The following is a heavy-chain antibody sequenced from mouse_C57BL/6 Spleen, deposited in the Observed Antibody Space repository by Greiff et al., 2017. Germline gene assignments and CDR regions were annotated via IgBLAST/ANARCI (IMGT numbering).Heavy chain of an antibody. CDR3: ARGTYDGSMDY. V-gene: IGHV1-52*01. J-gene: IGHJ4*01. CDR2: IDPSDSET. Sequence: QVQLQQPGAELVRPGSSVKLSCKASGYTFTSYWMHWVKQRPIQGLEWIGNIDPSDSETHYNQKFKDKATLTVVKSSSTAYMQLSSLTSEDSAVYYCARGTYDGSMDYWGQGTSVTVSS. CDR1: GYTFTSYW. D-gene: IGHD2-3*01.